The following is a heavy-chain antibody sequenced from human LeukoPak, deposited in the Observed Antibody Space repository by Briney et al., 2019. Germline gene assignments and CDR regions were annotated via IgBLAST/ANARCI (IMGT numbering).Heavy chain of an antibody. J-gene: IGHJ5*02. CDR3: ARALALGATKWFDP. CDR1: GDSVSSNSAA. CDR2: TYYRSKWYN. D-gene: IGHD1-26*01. V-gene: IGHV6-1*01. Sequence: SQTLSLTCAISGDSVSSNSAAWNWIRQSPSRGLEWLGRTYYRSKWYNDYAVSVKNRITINPDTSKTQFSLQLNSVTPEDTAVYYCARALALGATKWFDPWGQGTLVTVSS.